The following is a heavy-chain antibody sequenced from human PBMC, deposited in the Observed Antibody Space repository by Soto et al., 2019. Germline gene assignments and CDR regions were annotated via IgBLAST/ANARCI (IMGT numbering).Heavy chain of an antibody. CDR1: GGSISSSNW. J-gene: IGHJ4*02. D-gene: IGHD7-27*01. Sequence: PSETLSLTCAVSGGSISSSNWWSWVRQPPGKGLEWIGEIYHSGSTNYNPSLKSRVSVLMDTSKNEFSLRLSSVTAADTAVYYCAKNWNWGSLVHWGQGTLVTVSS. V-gene: IGHV4-4*02. CDR2: IYHSGST. CDR3: AKNWNWGSLVH.